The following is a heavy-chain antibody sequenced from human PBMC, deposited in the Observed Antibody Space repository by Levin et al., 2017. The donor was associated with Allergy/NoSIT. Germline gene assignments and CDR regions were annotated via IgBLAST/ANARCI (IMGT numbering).Heavy chain of an antibody. D-gene: IGHD5-18*01. CDR3: AIGYSYGPRYFDS. CDR1: GFTFSNYG. CDR2: IWFDGSNK. J-gene: IGHJ4*02. Sequence: GESLKISCAASGFTFSNYGMHWVRQAPGKGLEWVAVIWFDGSNKYYADSVKGRFTISRDNSKNTLFLQMNSLRAEDTAVYYCAIGYSYGPRYFDSWGQGTLVTVSS. V-gene: IGHV3-33*01.